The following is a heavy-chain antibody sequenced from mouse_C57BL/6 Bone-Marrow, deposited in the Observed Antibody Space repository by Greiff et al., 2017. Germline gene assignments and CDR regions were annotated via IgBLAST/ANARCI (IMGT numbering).Heavy chain of an antibody. J-gene: IGHJ2*01. CDR2: IYPGGGYT. V-gene: IGHV1-63*01. CDR3: ASYYYGSMDY. CDR1: GYTFTNYW. D-gene: IGHD1-1*01. Sequence: VQLQQSGAELVRPGTSVKMSCKASGYTFTNYWIGWAKQRPGHGLEWIGDIYPGGGYTNYNEKFKGKATLTADKSSSTAYMQFSSLTSEDSAIYYGASYYYGSMDYWGQGTTLTVSS.